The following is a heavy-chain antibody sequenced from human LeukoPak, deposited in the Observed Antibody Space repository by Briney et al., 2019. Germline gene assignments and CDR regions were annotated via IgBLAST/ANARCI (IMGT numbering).Heavy chain of an antibody. Sequence: SETLSLTCTVSGGSISSYYWSWVRQPPGKGLEWIGEINHSGSTNYNPSLKSRVTISVDTSKNQFSLKLSSVTAADTAVYYCARPKRKYSSGWYYYNWFDPWGQGTLVTVSS. CDR1: GGSISSYY. CDR2: INHSGST. J-gene: IGHJ5*02. D-gene: IGHD6-19*01. CDR3: ARPKRKYSSGWYYYNWFDP. V-gene: IGHV4-34*01.